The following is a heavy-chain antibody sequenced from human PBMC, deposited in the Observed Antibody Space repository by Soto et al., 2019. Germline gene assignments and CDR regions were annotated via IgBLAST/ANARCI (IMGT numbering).Heavy chain of an antibody. CDR1: GGSFSGYY. V-gene: IGHV4-34*01. D-gene: IGHD1-26*01. J-gene: IGHJ4*02. Sequence: QVQLQQWGAGLLKPSETLSLTCAVYGGSFSGYYWSWIRQPPGKGLEWIGEINHSGSTNYNPSLKNRVTISVDTSKNQFSLKLSSVTAADTAVYYCARGGGATSYWYWGQGTLVTVSS. CDR3: ARGGGATSYWY. CDR2: INHSGST.